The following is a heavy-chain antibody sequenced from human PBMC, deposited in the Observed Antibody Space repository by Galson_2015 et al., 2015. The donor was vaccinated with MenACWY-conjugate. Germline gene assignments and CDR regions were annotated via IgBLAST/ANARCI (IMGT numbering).Heavy chain of an antibody. CDR2: ISASGDIT. CDR3: AKDLWARESSYGPFEY. V-gene: IGHV3-23*01. D-gene: IGHD5-18*01. CDR1: GFTFNYYA. J-gene: IGHJ4*02. Sequence: SLRLPCAASGFTFNYYAMTWVRQAPGKGLEWVSTISASGDITNYADSVKGRFTISRDNSDKTLYLQLNNLGAEDTALYYRAKDLWARESSYGPFEYWGQGTLVTFSS.